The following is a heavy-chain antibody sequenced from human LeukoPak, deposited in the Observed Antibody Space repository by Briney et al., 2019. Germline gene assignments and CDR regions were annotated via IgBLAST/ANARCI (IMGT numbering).Heavy chain of an antibody. J-gene: IGHJ4*02. CDR1: GYTFTSYG. CDR3: ARGVCYDSRGALEDYFDN. Sequence: ASVKVSCKASGYTFTSYGISWVRQAPGQGLEWMGWISAYNGNTNYAQKLQGRVTMTTDTSTSTAYMELRSLRSDDTAVYYCARGVCYDSRGALEDYFDNWGQGTLVTVSS. D-gene: IGHD3-22*01. V-gene: IGHV1-18*01. CDR2: ISAYNGNT.